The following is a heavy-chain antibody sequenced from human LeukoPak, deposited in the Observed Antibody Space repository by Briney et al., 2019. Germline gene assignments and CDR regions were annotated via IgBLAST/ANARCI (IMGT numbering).Heavy chain of an antibody. CDR3: ARVVVVVPAAIETFDP. CDR2: INPSGGST. V-gene: IGHV1-46*01. CDR1: GYTFTSYY. Sequence: ASVKVSCKASGYTFTSYYMHWVRQAPGQGLEWMGIINPSGGSTSYAQKFQGRVTMTRDTSTSTVYMELSSLRSEDTAVYYCARVVVVVPAAIETFDPWGQGTLVTVSS. D-gene: IGHD2-2*02. J-gene: IGHJ5*02.